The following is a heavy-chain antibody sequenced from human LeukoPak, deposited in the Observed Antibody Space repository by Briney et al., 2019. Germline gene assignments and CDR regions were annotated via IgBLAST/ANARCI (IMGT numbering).Heavy chain of an antibody. J-gene: IGHJ3*02. D-gene: IGHD6-25*01. CDR2: INSDGSTT. CDR3: ARRSAAKDAFDI. CDR1: GFTFSSYW. V-gene: IGHV3-74*01. Sequence: GGSLRLSCAASGFTFSSYWMHWVRQAPGKGLVWVSRINSDGSTTSYADSVEGRFTISRDNAKKTLYLQMNSLRAEDTAVYYCARRSAAKDAFDIWGQGTMVTVSS.